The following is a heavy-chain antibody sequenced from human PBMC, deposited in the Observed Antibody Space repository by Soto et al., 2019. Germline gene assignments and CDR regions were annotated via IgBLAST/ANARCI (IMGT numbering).Heavy chain of an antibody. V-gene: IGHV1-69*01. CDR1: GGTFNIYS. CDR3: ARGASTHYYDSSGYYKGPLDY. Sequence: QVQLVQSGADVKKPGSSVKVSCKASGGTFNIYSISWVRQAPGQGLEWMGGIIPLFGTAYYAQEFRGRVTITADESTSTAYMELSSLRSEDTAVYFCARGASTHYYDSSGYYKGPLDYWGQGTLVTVSS. D-gene: IGHD3-22*01. J-gene: IGHJ4*02. CDR2: IIPLFGTA.